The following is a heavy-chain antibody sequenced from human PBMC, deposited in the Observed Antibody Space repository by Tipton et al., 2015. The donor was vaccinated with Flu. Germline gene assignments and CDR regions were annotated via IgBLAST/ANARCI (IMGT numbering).Heavy chain of an antibody. D-gene: IGHD4-11*01. Sequence: TLSLTCAVSGDSISSDYFWGWIRQPPGKGLEWIATIHRSGSTSHNPSFKSRVTLSIDPSKNQFSLKMRSVSAADMAVYYCARRDYSNYVSDPKNWFDHWGQGILVTVP. CDR3: ARRDYSNYVSDPKNWFDH. CDR1: GDSISSDYF. CDR2: IHRSGST. V-gene: IGHV4-38-2*01. J-gene: IGHJ5*02.